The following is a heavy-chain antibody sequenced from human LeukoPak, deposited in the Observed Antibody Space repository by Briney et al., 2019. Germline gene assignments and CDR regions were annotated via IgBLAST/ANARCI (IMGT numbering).Heavy chain of an antibody. Sequence: SVKVSCKSSGGTFISYASSWVRQAPGQGGDGMGRIIPIFGIANYAQKFQGRVTITADKSTSTAYMELSSLRSEDTAVYYCARDSSSIAARPDYYYYGMDVWGPGTTVTVSS. CDR2: IIPIFGIA. V-gene: IGHV1-69*04. D-gene: IGHD6-6*01. J-gene: IGHJ6*02. CDR1: GGTFISYA. CDR3: ARDSSSIAARPDYYYYGMDV.